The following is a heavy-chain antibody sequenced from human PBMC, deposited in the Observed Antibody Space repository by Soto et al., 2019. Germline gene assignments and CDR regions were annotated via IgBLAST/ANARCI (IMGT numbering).Heavy chain of an antibody. V-gene: IGHV4-31*03. D-gene: IGHD5-18*01. CDR2: IYYSGST. J-gene: IGHJ4*02. CDR1: GGSISSGGYY. Sequence: PSETLSLTCTVSGGSISSGGYYWSWIRQHPGKGLEWIGYIYYSGSTYYNPSLKSRVTISVDTSKNQFSLKLSSVTAADTAVYYCASLSWDTYYFDYWGQGTLVTVSS. CDR3: ASLSWDTYYFDY.